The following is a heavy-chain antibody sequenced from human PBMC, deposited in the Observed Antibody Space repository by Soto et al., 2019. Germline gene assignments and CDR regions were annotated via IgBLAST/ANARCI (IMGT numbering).Heavy chain of an antibody. CDR3: ASRVYGAPL. CDR1: GGSISSSSYY. J-gene: IGHJ4*02. D-gene: IGHD3-10*01. CDR2: IYSGGST. Sequence: QLQLQESGPGLVKPSETLSLTCTVSGGSISSSSYYWGWIRQPPGKGLEWIGSIYSGGSTYYNPTXXSRVTISVDTSKTQFSLRLSSVTAADTAVYYCASRVYGAPLWGQGTLVTVSS. V-gene: IGHV4-39*01.